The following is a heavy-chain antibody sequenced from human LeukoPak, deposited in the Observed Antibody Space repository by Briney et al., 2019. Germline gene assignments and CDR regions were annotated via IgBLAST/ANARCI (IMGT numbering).Heavy chain of an antibody. CDR3: ARRGRYSYGQNWFDP. D-gene: IGHD5-18*01. V-gene: IGHV1-8*01. CDR1: GYTFTSYD. J-gene: IGHJ5*02. CDR2: MNPNSGNT. Sequence: ASVKVSCKASGYTFTSYDINWVRQATGQGLEWMGWMNPNSGNTGYAQKFQGRVTMTRSTSISTAYMELSSLRSEDTAVYYCARRGRYSYGQNWFDPWGQGTLVTVSS.